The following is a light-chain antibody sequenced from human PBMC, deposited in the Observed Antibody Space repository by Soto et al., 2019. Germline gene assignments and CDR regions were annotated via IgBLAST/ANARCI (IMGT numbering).Light chain of an antibody. Sequence: DIQMTQSPSSLSASVGDRVTITCRASQSISSYLNWYQQKPGKAPKLLIFAASSLQSGVPSRFSGSRSGTDFTLTISSLQTEDFATYYCQQSYSTPPTFGQGTKVEIK. J-gene: IGKJ1*01. CDR3: QQSYSTPPT. V-gene: IGKV1-39*01. CDR1: QSISSY. CDR2: AAS.